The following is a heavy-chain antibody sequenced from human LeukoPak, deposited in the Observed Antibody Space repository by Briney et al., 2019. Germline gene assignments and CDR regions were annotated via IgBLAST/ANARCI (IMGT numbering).Heavy chain of an antibody. D-gene: IGHD5-12*01. J-gene: IGHJ6*03. Sequence: PSQTLSLTCTVSGGSISSGGYYWSWIRQPPGKGLEWIGYIYHSGSTYYNPSLKSRVTISVDRSKNQFSLKLSSVTAADTAVYYCARGYGGYDPANSYHYYMDVWGKGTTVTVSS. CDR1: GGSISSGGYY. CDR2: IYHSGST. V-gene: IGHV4-30-2*01. CDR3: ARGYGGYDPANSYHYYMDV.